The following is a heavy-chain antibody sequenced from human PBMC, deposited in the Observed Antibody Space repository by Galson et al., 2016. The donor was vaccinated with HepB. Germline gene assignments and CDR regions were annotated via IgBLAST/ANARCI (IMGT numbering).Heavy chain of an antibody. CDR2: IYNSGST. V-gene: IGHV4-59*01. CDR1: GGSISSYF. Sequence: ETLSLTCTVSGGSISSYFWTWIRQPPGKGLEWIGYIYNSGSTNYNPSLKTPVTISVDTSKNQFSLTLSSVTAADTAVYFCARGASMIRGVMPRWFDPWGQGTLVIVSS. D-gene: IGHD3-10*01. CDR3: ARGASMIRGVMPRWFDP. J-gene: IGHJ5*02.